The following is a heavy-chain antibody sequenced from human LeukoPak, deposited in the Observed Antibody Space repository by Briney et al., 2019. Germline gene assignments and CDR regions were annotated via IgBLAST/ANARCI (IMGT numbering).Heavy chain of an antibody. D-gene: IGHD2-21*01. J-gene: IGHJ3*02. CDR3: ARRLHIAPDAFDI. CDR1: GGSISNYY. Sequence: SETLSLTCTVSGGSISNYYWNWIRQPAGKGLEWIGRKSVSGHTNYRSSLESRVTMSVDTSKNQFSLRLNSVTAADTAVYYCARRLHIAPDAFDIWGQGTMVTVSS. V-gene: IGHV4-4*07. CDR2: KSVSGHT.